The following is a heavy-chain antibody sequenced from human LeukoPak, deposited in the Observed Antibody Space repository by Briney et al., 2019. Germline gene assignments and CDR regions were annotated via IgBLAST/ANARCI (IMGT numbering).Heavy chain of an antibody. CDR3: ARDANYYGSGSYYTD. V-gene: IGHV4-30-2*01. J-gene: IGHJ4*02. Sequence: SQTLSLTCAVSGGSISSGGYSWSWIRQPPGKGLEWIGYIYHSGSTYYNPSLKSRVTISVDRSKNQFSLKLSSVTAADTAVYYCARDANYYGSGSYYTDWGQGTLVTVSS. D-gene: IGHD3-10*01. CDR2: IYHSGST. CDR1: GGSISSGGYS.